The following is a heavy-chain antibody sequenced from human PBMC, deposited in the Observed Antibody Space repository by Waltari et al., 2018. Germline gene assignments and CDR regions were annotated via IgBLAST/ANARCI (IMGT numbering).Heavy chain of an antibody. CDR2: INADGSGE. Sequence: EVQVVESGGDLVQPGGSLRLSCAASGFTFSSYRMTWVRQAPGKGLEWVANINADGSGEEYVDSVKGRCTMSRDNAKNSLYLQMNSLRVEDTAVYYCARLHSANYWGQGTLVTVSS. CDR1: GFTFSSYR. CDR3: ARLHSANY. J-gene: IGHJ4*02. D-gene: IGHD2-15*01. V-gene: IGHV3-7*01.